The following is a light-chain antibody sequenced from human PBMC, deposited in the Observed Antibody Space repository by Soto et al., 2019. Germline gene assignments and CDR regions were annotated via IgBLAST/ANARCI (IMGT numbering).Light chain of an antibody. CDR2: GNS. J-gene: IGLJ3*02. Sequence: VLTQPPSVSGAPGQRVTISCTGYNSNIGAGYDVHWYQQLPGTAPKLLIYGNSNRPSGVPDRFSASKSGTSASLAITGLQAEDEADYYCQSYDSSLSGWVFGGGTKVTVL. V-gene: IGLV1-40*01. CDR3: QSYDSSLSGWV. CDR1: NSNIGAGYD.